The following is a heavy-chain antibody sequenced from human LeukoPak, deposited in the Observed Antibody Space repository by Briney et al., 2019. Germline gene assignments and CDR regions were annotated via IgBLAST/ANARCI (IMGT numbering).Heavy chain of an antibody. V-gene: IGHV4-34*01. CDR3: AREWCDSSSPYYFDY. CDR2: INHSGST. D-gene: IGHD3-22*01. CDR1: GGSFSGYY. Sequence: SETLSLTCAVYGGSFSGYYWSCIRHPPGKGLEWIGEINHSGSTNYNPSLKSRVTISVDTSKNQFSLKLSSVTAADTAVYYCAREWCDSSSPYYFDYWGQGTLVTVSS. J-gene: IGHJ4*02.